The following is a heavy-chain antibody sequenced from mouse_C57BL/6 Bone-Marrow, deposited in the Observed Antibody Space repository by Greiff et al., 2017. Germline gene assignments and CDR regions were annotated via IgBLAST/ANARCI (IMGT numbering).Heavy chain of an antibody. CDR2: ISDGGSYT. J-gene: IGHJ2*01. V-gene: IGHV5-4*01. Sequence: EVQGVESGGGLVKPGGSLKLSCAASGFTFSSYAMSWVRQTPEKRLEWVATISDGGSYTYYPDNVKGRFTISRDNAKNNLYLQMSHLKSEDTAMYYCARDKGWTGYFDYRGQGTTLTVSS. CDR1: GFTFSSYA. D-gene: IGHD2-3*01. CDR3: ARDKGWTGYFDY.